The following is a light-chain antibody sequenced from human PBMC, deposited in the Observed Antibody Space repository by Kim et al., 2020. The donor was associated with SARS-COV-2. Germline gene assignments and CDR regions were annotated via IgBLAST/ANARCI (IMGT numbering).Light chain of an antibody. V-gene: IGKV3-15*01. J-gene: IGKJ2*01. CDR3: QRSRNWPPT. CDR2: DAS. CDR1: QNIWAS. Sequence: SVSPGESATLSCRASQNIWASVAWYQQRGGQAPRLLSVDASTRTNGAPARFSGSGSGTEFTLTITSLQPEDSAVYYCQRSRNWPPTFGQGTKLEI.